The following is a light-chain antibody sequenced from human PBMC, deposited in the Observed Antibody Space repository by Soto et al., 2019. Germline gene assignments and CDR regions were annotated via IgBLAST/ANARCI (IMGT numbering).Light chain of an antibody. J-gene: IGKJ1*01. CDR2: KAS. CDR3: QHYNSYSEA. Sequence: DIPMTQSSSTLSRPFPGRVPLSCRASQTISSWLAWYQQKPGKAPKLLIYKASTLKSGVPSRFSGSGSGTEFTLTISSLQPDDFATYYCQHYNSYSEAFGQGTKVDI. V-gene: IGKV1-5*03. CDR1: QTISSW.